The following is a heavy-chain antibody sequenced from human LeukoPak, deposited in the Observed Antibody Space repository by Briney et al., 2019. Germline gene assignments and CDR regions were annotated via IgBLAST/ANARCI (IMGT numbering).Heavy chain of an antibody. CDR1: SGSFSGYY. CDR3: ARNRADGSGTYYQKNPLNFDS. CDR2: INRSGST. V-gene: IGHV4-34*01. J-gene: IGHJ4*02. Sequence: PSETLSLTCAVYSGSFSGYYWSWIRQSPGKGLEWIGEINRSGSTNYNPSLKSRITVSVDTSKNQFSLKLRSVTAADTAMYYCARNRADGSGTYYQKNPLNFDSWGQGTLVTVSS. D-gene: IGHD3-10*01.